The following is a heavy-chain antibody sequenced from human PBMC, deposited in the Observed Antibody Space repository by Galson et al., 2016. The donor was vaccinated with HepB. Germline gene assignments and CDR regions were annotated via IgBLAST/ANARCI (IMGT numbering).Heavy chain of an antibody. V-gene: IGHV1-3*04. CDR2: INTASGDT. J-gene: IGHJ4*02. Sequence: SVKVSCKASGYTFNSYAIHWLRQAPGQRLEWMGWINTASGDTTYSQKFQGGLTITRDTSASTAYMELSGLPSEDTALYFCAKGAGGYYDYWGQGTLVTVSS. CDR1: GYTFNSYA. D-gene: IGHD1-26*01. CDR3: AKGAGGYYDY.